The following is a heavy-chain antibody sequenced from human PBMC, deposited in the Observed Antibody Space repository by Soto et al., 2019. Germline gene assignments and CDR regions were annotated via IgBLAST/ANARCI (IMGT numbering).Heavy chain of an antibody. CDR3: ARDRCSGGSCYWGY. CDR1: GYTFTSYD. D-gene: IGHD2-15*01. J-gene: IGHJ4*02. V-gene: IGHV1-8*01. CDR2: MNPSNGNT. Sequence: ASVKVSCKASGYTFTSYDINWVRQATGQGLEWMGWMNPSNGNTEYAQKFQGRVTMTRDTSASTAYMELSSLRSEDTAVYYCARDRCSGGSCYWGYWGQGTLVTVSS.